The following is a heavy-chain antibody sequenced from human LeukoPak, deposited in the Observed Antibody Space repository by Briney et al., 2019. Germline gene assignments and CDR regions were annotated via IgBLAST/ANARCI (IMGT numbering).Heavy chain of an antibody. CDR1: GGTFSSYA. D-gene: IGHD1-26*01. V-gene: IGHV1-69*05. J-gene: IGHJ4*02. CDR3: ARDQSGSYSGIDY. CDR2: IIPIFGTA. Sequence: SVKVSCKASGGTFSSYAISWVRRAPGQGLEWMGGIIPIFGTANYAQKFQGRVTITTDESTSTAYMELSSLRSEDTAVYYCARDQSGSYSGIDYWGQGTLVTVSS.